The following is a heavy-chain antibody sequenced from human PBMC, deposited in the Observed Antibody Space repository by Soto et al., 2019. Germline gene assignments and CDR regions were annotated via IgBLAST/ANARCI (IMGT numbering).Heavy chain of an antibody. CDR2: ISSSSSYT. V-gene: IGHV3-11*06. CDR3: ERVQQQLSLWFDH. CDR1: GFSCCDYY. Sequence: GVSLRLPCAASGFSCCDYYMSWIRQTTGKGLEWVSYISSSSSYTNYADSVKGRFTISRDNAKNSLYLQMNSLRAEDTAVYYCERVQQQLSLWFDHWAQGTLVTVSS. J-gene: IGHJ5*02. D-gene: IGHD6-13*01.